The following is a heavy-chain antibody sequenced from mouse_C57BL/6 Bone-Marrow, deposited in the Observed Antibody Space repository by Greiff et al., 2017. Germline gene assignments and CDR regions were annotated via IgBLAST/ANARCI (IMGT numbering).Heavy chain of an antibody. CDR2: ILPNSGST. D-gene: IGHD2-1*01. Sequence: VQLQQPGAELVKPGASVKLSCKASGYTFTSYWMHWVKQRPGQGLEWIGKILPNSGSTNYNEKFKGKATLTVDKSSSTAYMQLSSLTTEDSAVYYCARSGIYYGNYYWCQGTLVTVSA. CDR3: ARSGIYYGNYY. J-gene: IGHJ3*01. CDR1: GYTFTSYW. V-gene: IGHV1-64*01.